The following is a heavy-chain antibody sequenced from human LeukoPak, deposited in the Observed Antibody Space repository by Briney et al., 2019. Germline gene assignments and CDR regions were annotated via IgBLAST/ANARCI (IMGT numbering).Heavy chain of an antibody. Sequence: GGSLRLSCAGSGLTFINYWMTWIRQVPGKGLEWVANINRDGSGKFYLPSVRGRFTISKDDAEDSLYLQMDSLRTEDTAIYYCARVEYTGNGNLYWGQGTLVTVSS. V-gene: IGHV3-7*01. CDR3: ARVEYTGNGNLY. CDR2: INRDGSGK. D-gene: IGHD2-8*02. CDR1: GLTFINYW. J-gene: IGHJ4*02.